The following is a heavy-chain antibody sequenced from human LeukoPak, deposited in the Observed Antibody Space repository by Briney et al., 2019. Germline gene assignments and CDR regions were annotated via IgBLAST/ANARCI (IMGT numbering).Heavy chain of an antibody. Sequence: SETLSLTCTVSGGSISTYYWSWIRQPPGKGLEWIGFISDSGSTDYNPSLTSRVTISVDTSKNQFSLRPSSVTAADTAVYYCARHLKKDGYNYYFDYWGQGTLVTVSS. CDR1: GGSISTYY. J-gene: IGHJ4*02. CDR3: ARHLKKDGYNYYFDY. D-gene: IGHD5-24*01. V-gene: IGHV4-59*08. CDR2: ISDSGST.